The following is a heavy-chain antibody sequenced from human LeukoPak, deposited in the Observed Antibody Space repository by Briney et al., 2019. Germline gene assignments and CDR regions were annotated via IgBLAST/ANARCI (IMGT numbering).Heavy chain of an antibody. Sequence: RSGGSLRLSCAASGFTFSSYSMNWGPQAPGKGLEWLSYISSGSGTIYYADSVKGRFTISRDNAKNSVYLQMNSLRDEDTAVYYCARGGNIDYWGQGTLVTVSS. CDR1: GFTFSSYS. V-gene: IGHV3-48*02. CDR3: ARGGNIDY. J-gene: IGHJ4*02. CDR2: ISSGSGTI. D-gene: IGHD3-10*01.